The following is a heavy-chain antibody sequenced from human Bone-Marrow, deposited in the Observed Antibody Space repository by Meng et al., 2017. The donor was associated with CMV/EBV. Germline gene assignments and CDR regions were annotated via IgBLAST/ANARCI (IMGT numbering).Heavy chain of an antibody. CDR3: ARESSDHTDKADY. CDR1: GYTFTGYY. D-gene: IGHD3-22*01. V-gene: IGHV1-2*02. Sequence: ASVKVSCKASGYTFTGYYLHWVRQAPGQGLEWMGWINPNSGGTNYAQKFQGRVTMTRDTSISTAYMELSRLRSDDTAVYYCARESSDHTDKADYWGQGMLVTVSS. CDR2: INPNSGGT. J-gene: IGHJ4*02.